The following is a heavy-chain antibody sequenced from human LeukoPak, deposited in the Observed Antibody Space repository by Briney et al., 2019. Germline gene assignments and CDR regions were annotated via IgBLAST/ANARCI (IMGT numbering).Heavy chain of an antibody. CDR1: GFTLNSYD. CDR2: IGGSGGNT. J-gene: IGHJ4*02. CDR3: ARRNGDYFDN. Sequence: GGSLRLSCTASGFTLNSYDMKWVRQAPGKGREWVIGIGGSGGNTFYADSVKGRFTISRDNSKNTLYLQMNSLRAEDTAIYYCARRNGDYFDNWGQGTLVTVSS. V-gene: IGHV3-23*01. D-gene: IGHD4-17*01.